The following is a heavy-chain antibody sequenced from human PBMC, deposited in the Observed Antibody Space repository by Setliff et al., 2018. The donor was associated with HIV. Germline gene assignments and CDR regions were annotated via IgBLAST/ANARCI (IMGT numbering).Heavy chain of an antibody. CDR2: FIPFFGTT. J-gene: IGHJ4*02. CDR1: GYGFTGYF. Sequence: SVKVSCKASGYGFTGYFIHWVRQAPGQGLEWMGEFIPFFGTTNYAQKFQGRLSFTADASTNTAYMELSSLRSEDTAVFYCGRGKHYSSGSPPLYDSWGQGTLVTVSS. CDR3: GRGKHYSSGSPPLYDS. D-gene: IGHD3-10*01. V-gene: IGHV1-69*13.